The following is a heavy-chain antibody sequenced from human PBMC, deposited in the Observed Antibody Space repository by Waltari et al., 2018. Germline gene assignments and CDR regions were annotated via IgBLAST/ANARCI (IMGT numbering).Heavy chain of an antibody. V-gene: IGHV4-59*01. CDR2: IYYSGST. D-gene: IGHD3-3*01. CDR3: ARVGGRITICGVAEYYFDY. J-gene: IGHJ4*02. CDR1: GGSISSYY. Sequence: QVQLQESGPGLVKPSETLSLTCTVSGGSISSYYWSWIRQPPGNGLEWIGYIYYSGSTNYNPSLKSRVTISIDTSKTQFSLKLSSVTAADTAVYYCARVGGRITICGVAEYYFDYWGQGTLVTVSS.